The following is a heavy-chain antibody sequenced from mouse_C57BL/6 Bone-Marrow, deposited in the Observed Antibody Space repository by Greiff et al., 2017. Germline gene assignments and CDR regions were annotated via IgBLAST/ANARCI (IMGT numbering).Heavy chain of an antibody. CDR2: IYPRSGNT. CDR3: ARGQRRCAY. V-gene: IGHV1-81*01. J-gene: IGHJ3*01. D-gene: IGHD3-3*01. Sequence: VQLQQSGAELARPGASVKLSCKASGYTFTSYGISWVKQRTGQGLEWIGQIYPRSGNTYYNEKFKGKATLTADKSSSTAYMELRSLTSEDSAVYFCARGQRRCAYWGQGTMVTVSA. CDR1: GYTFTSYG.